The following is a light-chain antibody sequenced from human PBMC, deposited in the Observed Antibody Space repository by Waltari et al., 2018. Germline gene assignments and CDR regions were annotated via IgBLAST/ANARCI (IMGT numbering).Light chain of an antibody. Sequence: QSVLTQPPSASGTPGQGVTISCSGGASNIGNNVVNWYQQVLVKAPKLLIYRGDRRPAGVPDRFSGSKSGTSASLAISGLQSEDEADYYCAAWDDSLNGRWVFGGGTKVTVL. J-gene: IGLJ3*02. CDR2: RGD. V-gene: IGLV1-44*01. CDR3: AAWDDSLNGRWV. CDR1: ASNIGNNV.